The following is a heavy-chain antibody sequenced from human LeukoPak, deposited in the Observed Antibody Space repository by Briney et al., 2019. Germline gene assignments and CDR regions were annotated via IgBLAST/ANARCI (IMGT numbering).Heavy chain of an antibody. CDR1: GFTFSRYW. Sequence: GGSLRLSRAASGFTFSRYWMSWVRQAPGKGLEWVANINEDGSEKNYVDSVKGRFTISRDNSDNTLYLQMNSLRDEDTAIYYCAKEGTPMASSYFDYWGQGTLIAVSS. CDR3: AKEGTPMASSYFDY. D-gene: IGHD5-18*01. V-gene: IGHV3-7*01. CDR2: INEDGSEK. J-gene: IGHJ4*02.